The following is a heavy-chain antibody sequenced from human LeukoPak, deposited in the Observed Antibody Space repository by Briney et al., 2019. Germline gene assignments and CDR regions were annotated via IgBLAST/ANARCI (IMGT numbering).Heavy chain of an antibody. CDR2: ILYNESNQ. CDR3: ARAGGYCSGGSCYRGYSWFDP. Sequence: GGSLRLSCAASGLTFSSSGMHWVRQAPGKGLEWVAVILYNESNQTYAASVKGRFTISRDNSKNTLYLQMNSLRVEDTAVYDCARAGGYCSGGSCYRGYSWFDPWGQGTLVTVSS. D-gene: IGHD2-15*01. J-gene: IGHJ5*02. CDR1: GLTFSSSG. V-gene: IGHV3-33*01.